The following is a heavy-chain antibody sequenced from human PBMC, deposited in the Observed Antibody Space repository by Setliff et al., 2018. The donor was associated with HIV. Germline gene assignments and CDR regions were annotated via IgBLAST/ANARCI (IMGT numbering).Heavy chain of an antibody. V-gene: IGHV4-59*08. J-gene: IGHJ5*02. D-gene: IGHD5-18*01. CDR2: IYYSGST. Sequence: PSETLSLTCTVSGGSISGYYWSWIRQPPGKGLEWIAYIYYSGSTNYNPSLKSRVTISVDTSKNQFSLKLTTVTAADTAVYYCARQHVDTASFDPWGQGTLVTVSS. CDR3: ARQHVDTASFDP. CDR1: GGSISGYY.